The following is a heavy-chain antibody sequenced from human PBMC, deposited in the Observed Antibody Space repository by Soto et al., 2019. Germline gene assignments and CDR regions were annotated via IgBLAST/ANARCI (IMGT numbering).Heavy chain of an antibody. V-gene: IGHV3-74*01. J-gene: IGHJ4*02. D-gene: IGHD2-8*01. CDR3: ARVPIGKYGVWNY. CDR1: GFTFSSYW. Sequence: EEQLVESGGGLVQPGGSLRLSCAASGFTFSSYWMHWVRQAPGKGLVWVSRINPGGTITDYADYVKGRFTISRDNAKNTVYLQVNSLRGDDTAEYFCARVPIGKYGVWNYWGQGTLVTVSS. CDR2: INPGGTIT.